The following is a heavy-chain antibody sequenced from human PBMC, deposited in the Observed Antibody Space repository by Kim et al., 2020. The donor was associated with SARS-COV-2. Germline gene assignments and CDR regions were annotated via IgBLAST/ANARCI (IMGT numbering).Heavy chain of an antibody. CDR1: GFTFSIYA. V-gene: IGHV3-23*01. Sequence: GGSLRLSCAASGFTFSIYAMSWVRQAPGKGLEWVSTISGSGGSTYYADSVKGRFTISRDNSKNTLYLQMNSLRAEDTAVYSCAKFGCRTSSSCPHFDYWGQGTLVTVSS. CDR2: ISGSGGST. D-gene: IGHD2-2*03. J-gene: IGHJ4*02. CDR3: AKFGCRTSSSCPHFDY.